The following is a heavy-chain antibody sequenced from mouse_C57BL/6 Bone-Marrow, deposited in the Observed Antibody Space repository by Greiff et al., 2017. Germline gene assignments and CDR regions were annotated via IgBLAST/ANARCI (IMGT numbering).Heavy chain of an antibody. Sequence: EVQLQQSGAELVRPGASVKLSCTASGFNIKDVYMHWVKQRPEQGLEWIGWIDPENGDTEYASKFQGKGTITADTSSNTAYLQLSSLTSEDTAVYYCTTQGLPDYYFDYWGQGTTRTVSS. CDR3: TTQGLPDYYFDY. D-gene: IGHD3-3*01. CDR2: IDPENGDT. J-gene: IGHJ2*01. V-gene: IGHV14-4*01. CDR1: GFNIKDVY.